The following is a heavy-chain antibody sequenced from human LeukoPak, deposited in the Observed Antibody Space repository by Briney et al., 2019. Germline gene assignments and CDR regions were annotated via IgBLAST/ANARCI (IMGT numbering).Heavy chain of an antibody. CDR1: GGSFSGYY. CDR3: ARGRKDYYDSSGHYYRNLYYFDY. CDR2: INHSGST. J-gene: IGHJ4*02. D-gene: IGHD3-22*01. V-gene: IGHV4-34*01. Sequence: SETLSLTCAVYGGSFSGYYWSWIRQPPGKGLEWIGEINHSGSTNYNPSLKSRVTISVDTSKNQFSLKLSSVTAADTAVYYCARGRKDYYDSSGHYYRNLYYFDYWGQGTLVTVSS.